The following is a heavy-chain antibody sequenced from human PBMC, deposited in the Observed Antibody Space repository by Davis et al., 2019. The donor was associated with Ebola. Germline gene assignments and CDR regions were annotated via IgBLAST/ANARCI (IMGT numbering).Heavy chain of an antibody. J-gene: IGHJ4*02. Sequence: SQTLSLTCAISGDSVSSNTAAWNWIRQSPSRGLEWLGRTYYRSKWFVDYAVSVKSRMTINSDTSKNQFSLQLSSVTPEDTAVYYCARDPPYEQGYDYWGQGILVTVSS. D-gene: IGHD3-22*01. V-gene: IGHV6-1*01. CDR1: GDSVSSNTAA. CDR2: TYYRSKWFV. CDR3: ARDPPYEQGYDY.